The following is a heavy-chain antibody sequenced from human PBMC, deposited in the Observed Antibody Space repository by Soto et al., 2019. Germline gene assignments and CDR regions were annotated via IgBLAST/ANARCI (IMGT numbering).Heavy chain of an antibody. CDR1: GFIFSSYW. Sequence: EVQLVESGGGLVQPGGSLRLSCGASGFIFSSYWMSWVRQAPGKGLEWVANIKRDGSEKYYVDSVKGRFTISRDNAKRSVYLQMSSLRAEDTAVYYCARETHEDRPLSGDAFDIWGQGTMVTVSS. J-gene: IGHJ3*02. V-gene: IGHV3-7*03. CDR2: IKRDGSEK. CDR3: ARETHEDRPLSGDAFDI. D-gene: IGHD1-26*01.